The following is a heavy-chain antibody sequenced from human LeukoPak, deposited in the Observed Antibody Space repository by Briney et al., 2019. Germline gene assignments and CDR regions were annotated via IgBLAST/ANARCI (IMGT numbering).Heavy chain of an antibody. D-gene: IGHD2-15*01. V-gene: IGHV3-30*18. J-gene: IGHJ1*01. CDR3: AKEGGCSVGSSSCLQT. Sequence: AGGSLRLSCAASGFTFSSYGMHWVRQAPGKGLEWVAVISYDGSNKYYADSVKGRFTISRDNSKNTLYLQMNSLRAEDTAVYYGAKEGGCSVGSSSCLQTWGKGPLVPASS. CDR1: GFTFSSYG. CDR2: ISYDGSNK.